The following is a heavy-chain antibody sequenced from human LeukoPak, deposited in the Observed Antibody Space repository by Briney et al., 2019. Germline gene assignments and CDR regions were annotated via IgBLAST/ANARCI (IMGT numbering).Heavy chain of an antibody. CDR1: GYTFTNYA. CDR2: INTNTGNP. Sequence: ASVKVSCKASGYTFTNYAMNWVRQAPGQGLEWMGWINTNTGNPTYAQGFTGRFVFSLDTSVSTAYLQISSLKAEDTAVYYCARGGAYYDFWSGYYPGTQLDYWGQGTLVTVSS. V-gene: IGHV7-4-1*02. D-gene: IGHD3-3*01. CDR3: ARGGAYYDFWSGYYPGTQLDY. J-gene: IGHJ4*02.